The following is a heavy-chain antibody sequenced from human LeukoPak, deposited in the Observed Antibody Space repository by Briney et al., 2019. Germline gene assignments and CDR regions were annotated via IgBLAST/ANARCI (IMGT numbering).Heavy chain of an antibody. CDR1: GYTFTSHY. CDR3: ARVYCSGGSCYSGDWFDP. D-gene: IGHD2-15*01. V-gene: IGHV7-4-1*02. J-gene: IGHJ5*02. Sequence: ASVKVSCKASGYTFTSHYMHWVRQAPGQGLEWMGWINTNTGNPTYAQGFTGRFVFSLDTSVSTAYLQISSLKAEDTAVYYCARVYCSGGSCYSGDWFDPWGQGTLVTVSS. CDR2: INTNTGNP.